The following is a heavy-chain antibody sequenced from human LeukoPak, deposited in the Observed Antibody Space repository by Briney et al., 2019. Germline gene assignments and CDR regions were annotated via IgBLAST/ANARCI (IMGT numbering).Heavy chain of an antibody. Sequence: GGSLTPSSPASGFTLSNIVMTCVRQAPGKGLEWVSVISTSGGTTYYADSVKGRFTISRDNAKNSLYLQMHSLRDEDTAVYYCARDGAGGLGSAYWGQGTLVTV. D-gene: IGHD3-16*01. CDR3: ARDGAGGLGSAY. J-gene: IGHJ4*02. CDR1: GFTLSNIV. V-gene: IGHV3-48*02. CDR2: ISTSGGTT.